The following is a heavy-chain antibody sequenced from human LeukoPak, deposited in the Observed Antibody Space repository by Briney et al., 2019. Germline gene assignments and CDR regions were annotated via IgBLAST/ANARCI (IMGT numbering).Heavy chain of an antibody. CDR1: GGSISSYY. Sequence: SETLSLTCTVSGGSISSYYWSWIRQPPGKGLEWIGYIYYSGSTNYNPSLKSRVTISVDTSKNQFSLKLSSVTAADTAVYYCARLNTVVVPAAMGPATYFDYWGQGTLVTVSS. J-gene: IGHJ4*02. D-gene: IGHD2-2*01. CDR3: ARLNTVVVPAAMGPATYFDY. V-gene: IGHV4-59*08. CDR2: IYYSGST.